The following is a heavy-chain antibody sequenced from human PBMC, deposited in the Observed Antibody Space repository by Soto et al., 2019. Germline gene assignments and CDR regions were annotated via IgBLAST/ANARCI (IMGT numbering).Heavy chain of an antibody. Sequence: SLKISCKGSGYRFSNYWIGWVRQMPGKGLEWMGIIYPGDSDTRYSPSFQGQVTISADKSISTAYLQWSSLKASDTAMYYCGGSQPYRIFFDFWRQETLDRVS. CDR1: GYRFSNYW. D-gene: IGHD3-3*02. CDR3: GGSQPYRIFFDF. CDR2: IYPGDSDT. J-gene: IGHJ4*02. V-gene: IGHV5-51*01.